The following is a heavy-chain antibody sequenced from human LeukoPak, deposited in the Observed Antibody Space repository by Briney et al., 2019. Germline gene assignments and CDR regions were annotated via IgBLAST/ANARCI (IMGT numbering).Heavy chain of an antibody. CDR2: ISYDGSNK. D-gene: IGHD6-19*01. CDR1: GFTFSSYG. J-gene: IGHJ6*01. CDR3: VKDTSNGWYYYYGMDV. V-gene: IGHV3-30*18. Sequence: GGSLRLSCAASGFTFSSYGMHWVRQAPGKGLEWVAVISYDGSNKYYADSVKGRFTISRDNSKNTLYLQMNSLRGEDTAVYYCVKDTSNGWYYYYGMDVWGQGTTVTVSS.